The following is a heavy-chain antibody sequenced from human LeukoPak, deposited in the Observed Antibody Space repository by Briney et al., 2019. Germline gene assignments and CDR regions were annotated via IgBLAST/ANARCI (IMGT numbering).Heavy chain of an antibody. D-gene: IGHD5-18*01. Sequence: ASVKVSCKASGYTFTSYGISWVRQAPGQGLDWMGWISAYNGNTNYAQKLQGRVTMTTDTSTSTAYMGLRSLRSDDTAVYYCARAVGVQLWSNFFDYWGQGALVTVSS. CDR1: GYTFTSYG. J-gene: IGHJ4*02. CDR2: ISAYNGNT. V-gene: IGHV1-18*01. CDR3: ARAVGVQLWSNFFDY.